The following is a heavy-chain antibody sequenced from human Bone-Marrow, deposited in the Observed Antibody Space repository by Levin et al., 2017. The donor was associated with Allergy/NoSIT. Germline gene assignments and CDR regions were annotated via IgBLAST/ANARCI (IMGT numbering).Heavy chain of an antibody. CDR2: INFNGIT. Sequence: SQTLSLTCAVNGESFSGYFWTWIRQSPGKGLEWIGQINFNGITTYNPSLKRRVIISVDPTKKQFSLKLTYLTAADTAVYFCARGGEVTSQYYFDYWGQGTLVTVSS. D-gene: IGHD4-23*01. J-gene: IGHJ4*02. CDR3: ARGGEVTSQYYFDY. V-gene: IGHV4-34*01. CDR1: GESFSGYF.